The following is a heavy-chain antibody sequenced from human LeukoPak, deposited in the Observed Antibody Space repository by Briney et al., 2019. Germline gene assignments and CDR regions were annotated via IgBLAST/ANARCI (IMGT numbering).Heavy chain of an antibody. CDR1: GGSISSYY. V-gene: IGHV4-59*01. Sequence: SETLSLTCTVSGGSISSYYWSWIRQPPGKGLEWIGYIYYSGSTNYNPSLKSRVTISVDTSKNQFSLKLSSVTAADTAVYYCARDLQWELPYYGMDVWGQGTTVTVSS. CDR3: ARDLQWELPYYGMDV. CDR2: IYYSGST. J-gene: IGHJ6*02. D-gene: IGHD1-26*01.